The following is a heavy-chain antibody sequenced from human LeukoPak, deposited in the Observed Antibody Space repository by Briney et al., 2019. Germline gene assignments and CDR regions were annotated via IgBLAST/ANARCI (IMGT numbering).Heavy chain of an antibody. CDR3: ARNIYGAGSYNPVDY. V-gene: IGHV1-18*01. Sequence: GASVKVSCKASGYTFTSYGISWVRQAPGQGLEWMGWISAYNGNTDYAQKLQGRVTMTTDTSTSTAYMELRSLRSYDTAVYYCARNIYGAGSYNPVDYWGQGTLVTVSS. D-gene: IGHD3-10*01. CDR2: ISAYNGNT. J-gene: IGHJ4*02. CDR1: GYTFTSYG.